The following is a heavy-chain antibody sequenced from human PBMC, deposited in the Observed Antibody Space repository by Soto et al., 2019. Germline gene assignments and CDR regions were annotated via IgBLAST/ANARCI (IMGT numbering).Heavy chain of an antibody. CDR2: ISSSSSYI. Sequence: PGESLKISCAASGFTFSSYSMNWVRQAPGKGLEWVSSISSSSSYIYYADSVKGRFTISRDNAKNSLYLQMNSLRAEDTAVYYCARGYDYVWGSYRSPPFDPWGQGTLVTVSS. V-gene: IGHV3-21*01. CDR1: GFTFSSYS. D-gene: IGHD3-16*02. CDR3: ARGYDYVWGSYRSPPFDP. J-gene: IGHJ5*02.